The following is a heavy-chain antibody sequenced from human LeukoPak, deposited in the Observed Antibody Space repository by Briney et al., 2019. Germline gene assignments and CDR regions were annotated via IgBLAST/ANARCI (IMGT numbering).Heavy chain of an antibody. D-gene: IGHD2-15*01. CDR1: GYTFTSYA. V-gene: IGHV1-3*01. J-gene: IGHJ5*02. Sequence: ASVKVSCKASGYTFTSYAMHWVRQAPGQRLEWMGWINAGNGNTKYSQKFQGRVTITRDTSASTAYMELSSLRSEDTAVYYCARALYCSGGSCSDWFDPWGQGTLVTVSS. CDR2: INAGNGNT. CDR3: ARALYCSGGSCSDWFDP.